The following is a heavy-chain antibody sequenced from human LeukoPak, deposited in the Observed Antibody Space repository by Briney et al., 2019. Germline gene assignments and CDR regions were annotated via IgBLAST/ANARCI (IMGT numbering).Heavy chain of an antibody. V-gene: IGHV1-2*06. J-gene: IGHJ4*02. CDR2: INPNSGGT. CDR1: GYTFTGYY. D-gene: IGHD4-11*01. Sequence: GASVKVSCKASGYTFTGYYMHWVRQAPGQGLEWMGRINPNSGGTNYAQKFQGRVTMTRDTSISTAYMELSRLRSDDTAVYYCARRGGIDDYSNYGVDDYWGQGTLVTVSS. CDR3: ARRGGIDDYSNYGVDDY.